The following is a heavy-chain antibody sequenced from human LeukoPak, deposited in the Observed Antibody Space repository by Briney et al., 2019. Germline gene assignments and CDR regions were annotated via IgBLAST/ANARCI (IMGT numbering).Heavy chain of an antibody. CDR2: ISSSGSTI. Sequence: GGSLRLSCAASGFTFSSYEMNWVRQAPGKGLEWVSYISSSGSTIYYADSVKGRFAISRDNGKNSLYLQMNSLRAEDTAVYYCARDNYDSSGYYLGWGQGTLVTVSS. CDR3: ARDNYDSSGYYLG. D-gene: IGHD3-22*01. CDR1: GFTFSSYE. J-gene: IGHJ4*01. V-gene: IGHV3-48*03.